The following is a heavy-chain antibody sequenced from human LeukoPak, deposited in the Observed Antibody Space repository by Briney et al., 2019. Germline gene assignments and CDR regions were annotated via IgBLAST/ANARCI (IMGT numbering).Heavy chain of an antibody. Sequence: ASVKVSCKASGYTFTGYYMHWVRQAPGQGLEWMGWINPNSGGTNYAQKFQGRVTMTRATSISTAYMELSRLRSDDTAVYYCAQLGYCSGGSCYSGPHFDYWGQGTLVTVSS. CDR3: AQLGYCSGGSCYSGPHFDY. J-gene: IGHJ4*02. D-gene: IGHD2-15*01. CDR2: INPNSGGT. V-gene: IGHV1-2*02. CDR1: GYTFTGYY.